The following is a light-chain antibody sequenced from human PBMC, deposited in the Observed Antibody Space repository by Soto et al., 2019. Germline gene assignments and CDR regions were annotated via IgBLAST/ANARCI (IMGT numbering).Light chain of an antibody. CDR2: SAS. V-gene: IGKV1-9*01. Sequence: DIQLTQSPSVLSASVGDTGTMTFRASQALSNYLAWYQQKPGKAPDLLIYSASTLQSGVPSRFSGSGSETEFSLTIRALQPEDFATYYCQQLSRYPLTFGGGTKVDI. CDR3: QQLSRYPLT. J-gene: IGKJ4*01. CDR1: QALSNY.